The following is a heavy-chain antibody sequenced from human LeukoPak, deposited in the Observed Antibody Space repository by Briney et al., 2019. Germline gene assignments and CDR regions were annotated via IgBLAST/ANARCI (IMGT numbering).Heavy chain of an antibody. Sequence: GGSLRLSCAASGFTFSSYWMHWVRQAPGKGLVWVSRINSDGSSTSYADSAKGRFTISRDNAKNTLYLQMNSLRAEDTAVYYCVSGYDNYYYYYYMDVWGKGTTVTVSS. CDR3: VSGYDNYYYYYYMDV. J-gene: IGHJ6*03. CDR1: GFTFSSYW. CDR2: INSDGSST. D-gene: IGHD5-12*01. V-gene: IGHV3-74*01.